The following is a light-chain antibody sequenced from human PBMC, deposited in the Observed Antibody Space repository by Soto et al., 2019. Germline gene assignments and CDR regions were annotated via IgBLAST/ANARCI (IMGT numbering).Light chain of an antibody. CDR1: RSDVGGYNY. Sequence: QSVLTQPASVSGSPGQSITISCTGTRSDVGGYNYVSWYQQHPGKAPKVMIYEVSNRPSGVSNRFSGSKSGNTASLTISGLQAEDEADYYCSSYTSRRTYVFGTGSKVTVL. J-gene: IGLJ1*01. CDR2: EVS. CDR3: SSYTSRRTYV. V-gene: IGLV2-14*01.